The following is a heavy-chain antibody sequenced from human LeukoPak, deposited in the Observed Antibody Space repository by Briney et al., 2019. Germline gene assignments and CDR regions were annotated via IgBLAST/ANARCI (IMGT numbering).Heavy chain of an antibody. Sequence: SETLSLTCAVSGGSFSGYYWTWIRQPAGKGLEWIGRIYTSGSTNYNPSLKSRVTMSVDTSKNQFSLKLSSVTAADTAVYYCARGRGSYDSSGSWFDPWGQGTLVTVSS. J-gene: IGHJ5*02. V-gene: IGHV4-4*07. CDR1: GGSFSGYY. CDR2: IYTSGST. CDR3: ARGRGSYDSSGSWFDP. D-gene: IGHD3-22*01.